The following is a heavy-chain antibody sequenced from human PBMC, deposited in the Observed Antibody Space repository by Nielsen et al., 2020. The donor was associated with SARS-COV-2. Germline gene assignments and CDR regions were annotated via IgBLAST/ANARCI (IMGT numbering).Heavy chain of an antibody. CDR1: GFTFSSYA. J-gene: IGHJ5*02. CDR2: ISGSGGST. CDR3: AKAGYTVTRGWFDP. V-gene: IGHV3-23*01. D-gene: IGHD4-17*01. Sequence: GESLKISCAASGFTFSSYAMSWVRQAPGKGLEWVSAISGSGGSTYYADSVKGRFTISRDNSKNTLYLQMNSLRAEDTAVYYCAKAGYTVTRGWFDPWGQGTLVTVSS.